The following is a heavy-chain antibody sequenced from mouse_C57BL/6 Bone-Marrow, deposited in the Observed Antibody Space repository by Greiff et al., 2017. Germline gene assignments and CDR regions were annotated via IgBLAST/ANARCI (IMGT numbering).Heavy chain of an antibody. D-gene: IGHD2-14*01. V-gene: IGHV1-64*01. Sequence: QVQLQQPGAELVKPGASVKLSCKASGYTFTSYWMHWVKQRPGQGLEWIGMIHPNSGSTNYNEKFKSKATLTVDKSSSTAYMQLSSLTSEDSAVYYCARSGLGTRAMDYWGQGTSVTVSS. CDR1: GYTFTSYW. CDR2: IHPNSGST. CDR3: ARSGLGTRAMDY. J-gene: IGHJ4*01.